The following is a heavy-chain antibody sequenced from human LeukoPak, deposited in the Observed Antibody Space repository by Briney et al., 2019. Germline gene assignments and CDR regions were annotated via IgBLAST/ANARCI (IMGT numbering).Heavy chain of an antibody. V-gene: IGHV4-34*01. D-gene: IGHD7-27*01. CDR3: ARMNWGSFDY. Sequence: SETLSLTCAVYGGSFSGYYWSWIRRPPGKGLEWIGEINHSGSTNYNPSLKSRVTISVDTSKNQFSLKLSSVTAADTAVYYCARMNWGSFDYWGQGTLVTVSS. J-gene: IGHJ4*02. CDR1: GGSFSGYY. CDR2: INHSGST.